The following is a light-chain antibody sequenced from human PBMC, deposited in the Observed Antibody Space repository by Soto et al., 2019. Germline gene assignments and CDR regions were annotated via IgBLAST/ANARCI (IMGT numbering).Light chain of an antibody. CDR3: SSYTSSSIWV. CDR2: EVS. Sequence: QSALTQPASVSGSPGQSITISCTGTSSDVGGYNYVSWYQQHPGKAPKLMIYEVSNRPSGVSNRFSGSKSGNTGSLTISGLQAEDEADYYCSSYTSSSIWVFGGGTKLTVL. J-gene: IGLJ3*02. CDR1: SSDVGGYNY. V-gene: IGLV2-14*01.